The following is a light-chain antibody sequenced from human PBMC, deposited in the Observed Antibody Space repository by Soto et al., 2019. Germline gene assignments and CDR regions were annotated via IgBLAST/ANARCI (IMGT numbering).Light chain of an antibody. V-gene: IGLV1-51*01. J-gene: IGLJ3*02. CDR2: DNN. CDR3: GTWDSSLSAWV. Sequence: QSVLTQPPSVSAAPGQTVTISCSGSSSNIGNNYVSWYQQLPGTAPKLLIYDNNKRPSGIPDRFSGSQSGTSATLGITGLQTGDEVDYYCGTWDSSLSAWVFGGGTKLTVL. CDR1: SSNIGNNY.